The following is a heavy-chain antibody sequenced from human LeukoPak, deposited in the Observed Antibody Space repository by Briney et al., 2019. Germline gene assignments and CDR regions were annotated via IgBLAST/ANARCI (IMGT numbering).Heavy chain of an antibody. CDR2: IYYSGST. CDR3: ARDREVAAAGIDY. V-gene: IGHV4-59*01. CDR1: GGSISSYY. D-gene: IGHD6-13*01. J-gene: IGHJ4*02. Sequence: SETLSLTCTVSGGSISSYYWSWIRQPPGKGLEWIGYIYYSGSTNYNPSLKSRVTISVDTSKNQFSLKLSSVTAADTAVYYCARDREVAAAGIDYWGQGTLVTVSS.